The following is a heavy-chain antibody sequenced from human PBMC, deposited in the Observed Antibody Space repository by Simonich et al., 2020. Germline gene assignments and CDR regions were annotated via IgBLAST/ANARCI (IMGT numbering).Heavy chain of an antibody. CDR2: IYYSGST. J-gene: IGHJ4*02. D-gene: IGHD2-15*01. CDR3: ARGGLYFDY. Sequence: QVQLQESGPGLVKPSETLSLTCTVSGGSISSYYWSWIRQPPGKGLEWIGYIYYSGSTTYNPSLKSRVTISVDTSKNQFSLKLSSVTAADTAVYYCARGGLYFDYWGQGTLVTVSS. CDR1: GGSISSYY. V-gene: IGHV4-59*01.